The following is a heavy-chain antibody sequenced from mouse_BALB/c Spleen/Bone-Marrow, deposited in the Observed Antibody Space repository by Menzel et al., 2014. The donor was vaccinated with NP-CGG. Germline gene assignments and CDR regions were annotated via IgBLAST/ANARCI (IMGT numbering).Heavy chain of an antibody. CDR1: GYAFSIYW. CDR3: ARGGISIDY. V-gene: IGHV1-80*01. Sequence: LQESGAELVRPGSSVKISCKASGYAFSIYWMNWVKQRPGQGLEWIGQIYPGDDDTDYNGKFKGKATLTADRSSSTAYMQLNGLTSEDSAVYFCARGGISIDYWGQGTTLTVSS. CDR2: IYPGDDDT. J-gene: IGHJ2*01.